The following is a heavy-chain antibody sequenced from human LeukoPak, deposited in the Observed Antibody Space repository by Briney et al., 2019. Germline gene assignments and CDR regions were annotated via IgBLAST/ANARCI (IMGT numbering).Heavy chain of an antibody. J-gene: IGHJ4*02. CDR2: ISSTSAYI. CDR1: GFALKSYS. D-gene: IGHD3-10*01. V-gene: IGHV3-21*01. Sequence: PGGSLRLSCAGSGFALKSYSLTWVRQAPGKGLEWVSSISSTSAYIHYADSVKGRFTISRDNAKNSLYLQMNSLRAEDTAVYYCARDTHYYGSGSYYYFDYWGQGTLVTVSS. CDR3: ARDTHYYGSGSYYYFDY.